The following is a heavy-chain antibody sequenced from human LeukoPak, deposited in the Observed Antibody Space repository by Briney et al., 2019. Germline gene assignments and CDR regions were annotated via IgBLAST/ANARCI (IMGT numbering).Heavy chain of an antibody. CDR1: GGTISSYA. D-gene: IGHD5-18*01. CDR3: ARGRDTAMVTSFDY. J-gene: IGHJ4*02. CDR2: IIPIFGTA. Sequence: SVKVSCKASGGTISSYAISWVRQAPGQGLEWMGGIIPIFGTANYAQKFQGRVTITADESTSTVYMELSSLRSEDTAVYYCARGRDTAMVTSFDYWGQGTLVTVSS. V-gene: IGHV1-69*13.